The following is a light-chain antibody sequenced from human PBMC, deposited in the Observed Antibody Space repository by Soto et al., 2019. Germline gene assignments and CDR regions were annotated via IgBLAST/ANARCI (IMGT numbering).Light chain of an antibody. V-gene: IGKV1-5*01. CDR3: QQYNSYQ. CDR2: DAS. CDR1: QSISSW. J-gene: IGKJ1*01. Sequence: DIQMTQSPSTLSASVGDRVTITCRASQSISSWLAWYQQKPGKAPKLLIYDASSLGSGVPSRFSGSGSGTEFTLTISSLQPDDFATYYCQQYNSYQFGQGTKVEIK.